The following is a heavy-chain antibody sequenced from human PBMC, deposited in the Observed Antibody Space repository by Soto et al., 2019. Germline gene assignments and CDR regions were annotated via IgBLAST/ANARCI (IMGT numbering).Heavy chain of an antibody. V-gene: IGHV4-30-2*01. D-gene: IGHD2-2*01. CDR3: ARVPGP. CDR1: GGSISSGGYS. J-gene: IGHJ5*02. CDR2: IFHSGST. Sequence: SETLSLTCAVSGGSISSGGYSWSWLRQPPGKGLEWIGYIFHSGSTYYNPSLKSRVTISVDGSKKHFSLELSSVTAADTAVYYCARVPGPWGQGTLVTVSS.